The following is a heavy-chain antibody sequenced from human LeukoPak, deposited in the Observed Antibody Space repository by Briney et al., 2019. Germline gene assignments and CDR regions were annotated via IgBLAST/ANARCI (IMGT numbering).Heavy chain of an antibody. CDR2: IKQDGSEK. V-gene: IGHV3-7*01. CDR1: GFTFSSYW. Sequence: GGSLRLSCAASGFTFSSYWMSWVRQAPGKGLEWVANIKQDGSEKYYVDSVKGRFTISRDNAKNSLYLQMNSLRAEDTAVYYCARDSSFGGLGRIAAAGSDFDYWGQGTLVTVSS. J-gene: IGHJ4*02. CDR3: ARDSSFGGLGRIAAAGSDFDY. D-gene: IGHD6-13*01.